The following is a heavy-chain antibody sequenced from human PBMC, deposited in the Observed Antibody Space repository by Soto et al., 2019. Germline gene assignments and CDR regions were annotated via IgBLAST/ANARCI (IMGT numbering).Heavy chain of an antibody. Sequence: QVQLVESGGGVVQPGRSLRLSCAASGFTFSSYGMHWVRQAPGKGLEWVAVISYDGSNKYYADSVKGRFTISRDNSKNTLYLQMNSLRAEDTAVYYSAKDPQWLVRGGYYFDYWGQGTLVTVSS. CDR1: GFTFSSYG. CDR3: AKDPQWLVRGGYYFDY. J-gene: IGHJ4*02. D-gene: IGHD6-19*01. CDR2: ISYDGSNK. V-gene: IGHV3-30*18.